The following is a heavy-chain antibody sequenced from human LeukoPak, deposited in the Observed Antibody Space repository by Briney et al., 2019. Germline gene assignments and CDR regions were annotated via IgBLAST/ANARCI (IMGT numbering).Heavy chain of an antibody. CDR1: GYTFTSYD. CDR3: ASCPEHYGVFRRNYFDY. D-gene: IGHD4-17*01. V-gene: IGHV1-69*06. CDR2: IIPIFGTA. J-gene: IGHJ4*02. Sequence: GASVKVSCKTSGYTFTSYDLNWVRQATGQGLEWMGGIIPIFGTANYAQKFQGRVTITADKSTSTAYMELSSLRAEDTAVYYCASCPEHYGVFRRNYFDYWGQGTLVTVSS.